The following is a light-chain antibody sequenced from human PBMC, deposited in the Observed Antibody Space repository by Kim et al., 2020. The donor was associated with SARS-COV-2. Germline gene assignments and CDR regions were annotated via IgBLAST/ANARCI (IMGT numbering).Light chain of an antibody. CDR3: QSYNRDNVI. CDR2: EDD. CDR1: SGSIDDNY. V-gene: IGLV6-57*04. J-gene: IGLJ2*01. Sequence: NFMLTQPHSVSESPGKTVTISCTRSSGSIDDNYVQWYQQRPGGVPTTVIYEDDQRPSGVSDRFSGSIDNSSNSASLTIPGLRTEDEADYYCQSYNRDNVIFGGGTKLTVL.